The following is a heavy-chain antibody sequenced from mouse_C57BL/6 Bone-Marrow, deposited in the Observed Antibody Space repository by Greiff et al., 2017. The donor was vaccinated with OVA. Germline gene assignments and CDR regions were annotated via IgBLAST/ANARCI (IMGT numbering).Heavy chain of an antibody. V-gene: IGHV5-12*01. CDR3: ARRGDYEYYFDY. CDR1: GFTFSDYY. D-gene: IGHD2-4*01. J-gene: IGHJ2*01. CDR2: ISNGGGST. Sequence: EVMLVESGGGLVQPGGSLKLSCAASGFTFSDYYMYWVRQTPEKRLEWVAYISNGGGSTYYPDTVKGRFTISRDNANNTLYLQMSRLKSEDTAMYYCARRGDYEYYFDYWGQGTTLTVSS.